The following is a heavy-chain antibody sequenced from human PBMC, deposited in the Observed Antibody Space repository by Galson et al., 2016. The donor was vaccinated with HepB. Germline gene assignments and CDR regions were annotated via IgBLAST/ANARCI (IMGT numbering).Heavy chain of an antibody. J-gene: IGHJ6*02. CDR3: ARDHCTSVICYNYYYYGVDV. V-gene: IGHV1-69*06. CDR1: GYTFGSHD. CDR2: IIPIAGAT. Sequence: SVKVSCKASGYTFGSHDINWVRQATGQGLEWMGGIIPIAGATNYAQKFQDRVTITADKSTSTAYMELSSLRSEDTAVYYCARDHCTSVICYNYYYYGVDVWGQGTTVTVSS. D-gene: IGHD2-2*02.